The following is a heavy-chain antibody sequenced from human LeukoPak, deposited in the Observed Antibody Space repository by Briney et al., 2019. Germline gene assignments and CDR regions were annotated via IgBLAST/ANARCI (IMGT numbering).Heavy chain of an antibody. CDR1: GYSFTSYF. V-gene: IGHV5-51*01. J-gene: IGHJ3*01. D-gene: IGHD1-26*01. CDR2: IYPGDSGP. Sequence: GESLKISCKGSGYSFTSYFIGWVRPTPGKGLEGMGIIYPGDSGPTYSPSYRGQVTISVSNSISTAYMQWSSLQAYAAAMYYSGMSGDRLPLKDDVFDVWGQGTMVTVST. CDR3: GMSGDRLPLKDDVFDV.